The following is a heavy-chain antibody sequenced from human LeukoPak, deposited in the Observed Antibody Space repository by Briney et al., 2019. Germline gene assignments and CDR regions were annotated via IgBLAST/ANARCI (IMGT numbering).Heavy chain of an antibody. V-gene: IGHV4-59*01. CDR3: VSYDSGANWFDP. J-gene: IGHJ5*02. Sequence: SETLSLTCTVSDGSISSYYWSWIRQPPGKGLEWIGYIYYSGSTSYNPSLKSRVTLSVDTSKNQFSLKLNSVTAADTAVYYCVSYDSGANWFDPWGQGTLVTVSS. CDR2: IYYSGST. CDR1: DGSISSYY. D-gene: IGHD3-22*01.